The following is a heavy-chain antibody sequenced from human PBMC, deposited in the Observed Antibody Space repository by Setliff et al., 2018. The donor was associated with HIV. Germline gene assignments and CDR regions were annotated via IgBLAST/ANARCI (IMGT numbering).Heavy chain of an antibody. Sequence: SETLSLTCALYGGSFSDYYWSWIRQPPGMGLEWIGEVNRVIRTNYNSYLKSRVTISIDTSRNQFSLTVSSVTDADTAVYYCAREIPYSYGGRGHPLWGQGTMVTVAS. CDR1: GGSFSDYY. D-gene: IGHD3-22*01. CDR3: AREIPYSYGGRGHPL. J-gene: IGHJ4*02. V-gene: IGHV4-34*01. CDR2: VNRVIRT.